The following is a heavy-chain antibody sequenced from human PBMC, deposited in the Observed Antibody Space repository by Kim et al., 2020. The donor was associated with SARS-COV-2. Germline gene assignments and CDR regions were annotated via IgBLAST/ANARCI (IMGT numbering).Heavy chain of an antibody. CDR3: AKTYYDYVWGSYRQGWFDP. CDR2: ISGSGGST. Sequence: GGSLRLFCAASGFTFSSYAMSWVRQAPGKGLEWVSAISGSGGSTYYADSVKGRFTISRDNSKNTLYLQMNSLRAEDTAVYYCAKTYYDYVWGSYRQGWFDPWGQGTLVTVSS. J-gene: IGHJ5*02. D-gene: IGHD3-16*02. V-gene: IGHV3-23*01. CDR1: GFTFSSYA.